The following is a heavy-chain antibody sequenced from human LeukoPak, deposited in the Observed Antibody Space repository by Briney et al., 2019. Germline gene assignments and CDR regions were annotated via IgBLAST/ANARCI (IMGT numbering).Heavy chain of an antibody. CDR2: ISWNSGSI. CDR3: AEEDEAGYFDY. CDR1: GFTFDDYA. V-gene: IGHV3-9*01. J-gene: IGHJ4*02. Sequence: GGSLRLSCAASGFTFDDYAMHWVRQAPGKGLEWVSGISWNSGSIGYADSVKGRFTISRDNAKNSLYLQMNSLRAEDTALYYCAEEDEAGYFDYWGQGTLVTVSS.